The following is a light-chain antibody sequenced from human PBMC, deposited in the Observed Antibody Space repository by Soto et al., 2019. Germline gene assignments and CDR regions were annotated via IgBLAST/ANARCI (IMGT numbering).Light chain of an antibody. CDR3: QQYGSSPPIT. Sequence: EIVLTQSPGTLSLSPGERATLSCRASQSVSSSYLAWYQQKPGQAPRLLIYGASNRATDIPDRFSGSGSGTDFTLTISRLEPEDFAVYYCQQYGSSPPITFGPGTKVDMK. CDR1: QSVSSSY. V-gene: IGKV3-20*01. J-gene: IGKJ3*01. CDR2: GAS.